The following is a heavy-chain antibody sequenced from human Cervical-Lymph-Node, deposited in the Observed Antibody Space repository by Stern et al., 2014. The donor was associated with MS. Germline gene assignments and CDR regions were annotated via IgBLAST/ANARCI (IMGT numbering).Heavy chain of an antibody. Sequence: VQLVESGGGVVQPGRSLRLSCTASGFTFSTYAMHWVRQAPGKGLEGVAVISYDGSRTYYADSVKGRFTISRDSSKSTLYLQMNSLRSQDTAVYYCARDRGKFSDLWSGHDYWGQGSLVTVSS. V-gene: IGHV3-30-3*01. CDR3: ARDRGKFSDLWSGHDY. J-gene: IGHJ4*02. CDR2: ISYDGSRT. CDR1: GFTFSTYA. D-gene: IGHD3-3*01.